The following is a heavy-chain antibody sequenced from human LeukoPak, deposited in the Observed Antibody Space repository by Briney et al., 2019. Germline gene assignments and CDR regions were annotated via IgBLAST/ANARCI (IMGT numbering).Heavy chain of an antibody. Sequence: ASVKVSCKASGYTFTNYHLHWVRQAPGQGLEWMGIINPSGGSTSYAQKFQGRVTMTRDTSTSTVYMELSSLRSEDTAVYYCARDLRGLIAEIDCWGQGTLVTVSS. CDR1: GYTFTNYH. CDR3: ARDLRGLIAEIDC. CDR2: INPSGGST. V-gene: IGHV1-46*03. D-gene: IGHD6-13*01. J-gene: IGHJ4*02.